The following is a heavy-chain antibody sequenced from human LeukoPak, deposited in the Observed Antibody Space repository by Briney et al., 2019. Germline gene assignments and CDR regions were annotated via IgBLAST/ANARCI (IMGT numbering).Heavy chain of an antibody. J-gene: IGHJ4*02. CDR1: GYTFTGYY. V-gene: IGHV1-69*13. Sequence: SVKVSCKASGYTFTGYYMHWVRQAPGQGLEWMGGIIPIFGTANYAQKFQGRVTITADESTSTAYMELSSLRSEDTAVYYCARDLVVPAASGWGQGTLVTVSS. D-gene: IGHD2-2*01. CDR2: IIPIFGTA. CDR3: ARDLVVPAASG.